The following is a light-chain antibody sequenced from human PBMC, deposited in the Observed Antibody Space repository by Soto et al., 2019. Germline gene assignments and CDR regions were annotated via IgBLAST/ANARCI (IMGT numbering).Light chain of an antibody. V-gene: IGKV3-20*01. Sequence: EIVLTQSPGTLSLSPGERATLSCLASQSVSISYLAWYQQKPGQAPRLLIHGASSRATGIPDRFSGSGSWTDFTLTIIRLEPEDFAVYYCQQYGSSIFTFGPGTKVDI. CDR3: QQYGSSIFT. CDR2: GAS. J-gene: IGKJ3*01. CDR1: QSVSISY.